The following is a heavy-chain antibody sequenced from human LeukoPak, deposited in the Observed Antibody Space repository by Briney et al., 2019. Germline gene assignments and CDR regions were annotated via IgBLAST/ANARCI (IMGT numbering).Heavy chain of an antibody. D-gene: IGHD6-19*01. CDR3: ARYLAVAFDY. V-gene: IGHV3-7*04. CDR1: GFAFRSYW. Sequence: GGSLRLSCAASGFAFRSYWMTWVRQAPGKGLEWVADMNQDGSQKYYVDSVKGRFTISRDNSKNSLYLQMNSLRAEDTAVYYCARYLAVAFDYWGQGTLVTVSS. J-gene: IGHJ4*02. CDR2: MNQDGSQK.